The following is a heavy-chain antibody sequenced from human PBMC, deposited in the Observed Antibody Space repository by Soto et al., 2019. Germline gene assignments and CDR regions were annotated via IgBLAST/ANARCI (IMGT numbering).Heavy chain of an antibody. V-gene: IGHV4-31*03. Sequence: SETLSLTSTVPGGAIISGGYYWIWIRQHPGKGLEWIGYIYYSGSTYYNPSLKSRVTISVDTSKNQFSLKLSSVTAADTAVYYGARDLGHRGRYFKHWGQGTRGTSPQ. J-gene: IGHJ1*01. CDR2: IYYSGST. D-gene: IGHD3-16*01. CDR1: GGAIISGGYY. CDR3: ARDLGHRGRYFKH.